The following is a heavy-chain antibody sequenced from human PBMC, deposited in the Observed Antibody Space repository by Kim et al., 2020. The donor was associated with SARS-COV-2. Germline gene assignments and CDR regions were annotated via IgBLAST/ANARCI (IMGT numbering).Heavy chain of an antibody. CDR3: ARGIPLKRFLEWLRTPGNYMDV. Sequence: ASVKVSCKASGYTFTSYAMNWVRQAPGQGLEWMGWINTNTGNPTYAQGFTGRFVFSLDTSVSTAYLQISSLKAEDTAVYYCARGIPLKRFLEWLRTPGNYMDVWGKGTTVTVSS. CDR2: INTNTGNP. CDR1: GYTFTSYA. D-gene: IGHD3-3*01. J-gene: IGHJ6*03. V-gene: IGHV7-4-1*02.